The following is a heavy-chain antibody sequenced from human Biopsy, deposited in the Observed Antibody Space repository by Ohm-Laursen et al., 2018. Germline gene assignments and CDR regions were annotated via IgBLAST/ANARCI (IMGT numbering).Heavy chain of an antibody. CDR1: GGSISSHY. Sequence: TLSLTCTVSGGSISSHYWSWIRQPPGKGLERIGYIYNRGSTKYNSSLKSRVTISVDTSKNQFSLTVRSVTAADTAMYYCARGQDSSYLAYGMDVWGQGTTVTVSS. V-gene: IGHV4-59*11. CDR2: IYNRGST. J-gene: IGHJ6*02. D-gene: IGHD6-19*01. CDR3: ARGQDSSYLAYGMDV.